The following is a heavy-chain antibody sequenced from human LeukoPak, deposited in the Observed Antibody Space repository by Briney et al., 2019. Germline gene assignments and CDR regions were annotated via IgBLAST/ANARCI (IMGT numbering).Heavy chain of an antibody. V-gene: IGHV4-34*01. CDR2: INHSGST. Sequence: PSETLSLTCAVYGGSFSSYYWSWIRQPPGKGLEWIGEINHSGSTNYNPSLKSRVTISVDTSKNQFSLKLSSVTAADTAVYYCARVSLAAAIDYWGQGTLVTVSS. D-gene: IGHD6-13*01. CDR1: GGSFSSYY. CDR3: ARVSLAAAIDY. J-gene: IGHJ4*02.